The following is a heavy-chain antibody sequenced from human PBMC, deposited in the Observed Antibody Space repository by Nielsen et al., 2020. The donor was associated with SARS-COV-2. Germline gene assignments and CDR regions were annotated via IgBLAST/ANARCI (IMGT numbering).Heavy chain of an antibody. J-gene: IGHJ6*02. CDR1: GFTFSSYW. Sequence: GESLKISCAASGFTFSSYWMHWDRQAPGKGLVWVSRINSDGSSTSYADSVKGRFTISRDNAKNTLYLQMNSLRAEDTAVYYCARGGGDCYALGGMDVWGQGTTVTVSS. D-gene: IGHD2-21*02. CDR3: ARGGGDCYALGGMDV. V-gene: IGHV3-74*01. CDR2: INSDGSST.